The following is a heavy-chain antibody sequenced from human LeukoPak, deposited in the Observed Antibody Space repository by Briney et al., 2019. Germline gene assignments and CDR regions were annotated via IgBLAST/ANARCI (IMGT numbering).Heavy chain of an antibody. D-gene: IGHD7-27*01. Sequence: GRSLRLACTASALTFTNYGMNCVSHAPGKRLEWQAAMRYDGSNQDYVDSVKGRFTISRDNSKNTLYLEMNSLTVEDTAVYYCAKGRGGSSNWGSDYWGQGTQVTVSS. CDR3: AKGRGGSSNWGSDY. CDR2: MRYDGSNQ. CDR1: ALTFTNYG. V-gene: IGHV3-33*03. J-gene: IGHJ4*02.